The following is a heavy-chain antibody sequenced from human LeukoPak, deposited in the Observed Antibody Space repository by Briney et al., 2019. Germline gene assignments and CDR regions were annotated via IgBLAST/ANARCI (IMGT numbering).Heavy chain of an antibody. CDR1: GGSISSYY. Sequence: SETLSLTCTVSGGSISSYYWSWIRQPPGKGLEWIGYIYYSGSTNYNPSLKSRVTISVDTSKNQFSLKLSSVTAADTAVYYCARGNRVAAAAGKLDYWGQGTLVTVST. J-gene: IGHJ4*02. V-gene: IGHV4-59*01. CDR3: ARGNRVAAAAGKLDY. CDR2: IYYSGST. D-gene: IGHD6-13*01.